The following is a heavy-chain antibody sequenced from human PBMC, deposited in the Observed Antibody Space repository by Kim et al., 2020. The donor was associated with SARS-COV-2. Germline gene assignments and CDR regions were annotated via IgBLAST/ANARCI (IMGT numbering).Heavy chain of an antibody. J-gene: IGHJ4*02. Sequence: YADAVKGRFTISRDNSKNTLYLQMNSLRAEDTAVYYCARPRKGYYLDDFDNWGQGTLVTVSS. D-gene: IGHD3-10*01. CDR3: ARPRKGYYLDDFDN. V-gene: IGHV3-30*01.